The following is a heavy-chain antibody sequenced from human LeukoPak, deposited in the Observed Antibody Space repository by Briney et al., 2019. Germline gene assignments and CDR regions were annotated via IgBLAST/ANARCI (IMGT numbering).Heavy chain of an antibody. CDR1: GFTFSDYA. D-gene: IGHD3-16*02. CDR3: ARHDSFIPY. J-gene: IGHJ4*02. V-gene: IGHV3-23*01. CDR2: ISDTGRRT. Sequence: GGSLRLSCAASGFTFSDYAMSWVRQAAGKGLECVSGISDTGRRTYYTDSVQGRFTISRDESKKTVYLLMNTLRAEDTAVYFCARHDSFIPYWGQGTLVTASS.